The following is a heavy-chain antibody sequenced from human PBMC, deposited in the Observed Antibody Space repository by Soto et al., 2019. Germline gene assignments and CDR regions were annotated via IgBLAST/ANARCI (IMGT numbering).Heavy chain of an antibody. J-gene: IGHJ6*03. CDR1: GYTFTSYG. CDR3: ARALSYYDFWSGFSGDYYYYYMDV. V-gene: IGHV1-18*01. CDR2: ISAYNGNT. D-gene: IGHD3-3*01. Sequence: ASVKVSCKASGYTFTSYGISWVRQAPGQGLEWMGWISAYNGNTNYAQKLQGRVTMTTDTSTGTAYMELRSLRSDDTAVYYCARALSYYDFWSGFSGDYYYYYMDVWGKGTTVTVSS.